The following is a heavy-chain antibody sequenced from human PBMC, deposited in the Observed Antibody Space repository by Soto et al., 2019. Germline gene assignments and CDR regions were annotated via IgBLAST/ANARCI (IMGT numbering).Heavy chain of an antibody. Sequence: GGSLRLSCAASGFTFSSYAMSWVRQAPGKGLEWVSAISGSGGSTYYADSVKGRFTISRDNSKNTLYLQMNSLRAEDTAVYYCAKLPKYYYGSGRFDYWGQGTLVTVSS. J-gene: IGHJ4*02. CDR1: GFTFSSYA. V-gene: IGHV3-23*01. CDR3: AKLPKYYYGSGRFDY. CDR2: ISGSGGST. D-gene: IGHD3-10*01.